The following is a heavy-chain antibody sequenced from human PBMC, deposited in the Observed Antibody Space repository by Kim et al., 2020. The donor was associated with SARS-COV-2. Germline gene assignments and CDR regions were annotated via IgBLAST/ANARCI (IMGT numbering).Heavy chain of an antibody. D-gene: IGHD4-17*01. J-gene: IGHJ3*02. CDR3: TTGLCYDYGDYDAFDI. CDR1: GFTFSKDW. V-gene: IGHV3-15*01. Sequence: GGSLRLSCAASGFTFSKDWMSWVRQAPGKGLEWVARIKSKADGDKTDYAAPGKGRFTISRDDSKNTLYLQMNSQKTEETAVYYCTTGLCYDYGDYDAFDIWGQGTMVTVSS. CDR2: IKSKADGDKT.